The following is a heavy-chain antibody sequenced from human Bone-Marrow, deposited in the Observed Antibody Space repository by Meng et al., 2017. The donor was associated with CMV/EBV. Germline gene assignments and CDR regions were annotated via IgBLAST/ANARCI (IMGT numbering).Heavy chain of an antibody. D-gene: IGHD3-3*01. CDR2: IRYDGSNK. CDR1: GFTFSSYG. CDR3: AKGEGFRSGYNGRDY. Sequence: GESLKISCVASGFTFSSYGMHWVRQAPGKGLEWVAFIRYDGSNKYYADSVKGRFTISRDNSKNTLYLQMNSLRAEDTAVYYCAKGEGFRSGYNGRDYWGHGTLVTVSS. J-gene: IGHJ4*01. V-gene: IGHV3-30*02.